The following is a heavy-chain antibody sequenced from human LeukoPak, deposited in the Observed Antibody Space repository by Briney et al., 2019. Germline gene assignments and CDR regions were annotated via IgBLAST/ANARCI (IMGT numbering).Heavy chain of an antibody. Sequence: PSETLSLTCTVSGGAISSYYWSWIRQPPGKGLEWIGYIYYSGSTNYNPSLKTRVTISVYTSKNQFSLKLSSVTAADTAVDYCAASYYYDSSGYYDYWGQGSLVSVSS. J-gene: IGHJ4*02. CDR3: AASYYYDSSGYYDY. V-gene: IGHV4-59*01. CDR2: IYYSGST. D-gene: IGHD3-22*01. CDR1: GGAISSYY.